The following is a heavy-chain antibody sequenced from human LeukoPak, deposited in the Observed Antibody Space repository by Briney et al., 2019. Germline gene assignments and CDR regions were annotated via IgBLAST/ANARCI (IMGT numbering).Heavy chain of an antibody. J-gene: IGHJ4*01. CDR3: STDPRLLIY. CDR2: ISGSGSDI. D-gene: IGHD2-8*01. CDR1: GFGFSDSY. V-gene: IGHV3-11*01. Sequence: PGGSLRLSCVVSGFGFSDSYMTWIRQTPGKGLEWLAYISGSGSDIYYADSVKGRFTISRDNAKNSLYLQMNSLRPDDTALYYCSTDPRLLIYWGHGTLVTVS.